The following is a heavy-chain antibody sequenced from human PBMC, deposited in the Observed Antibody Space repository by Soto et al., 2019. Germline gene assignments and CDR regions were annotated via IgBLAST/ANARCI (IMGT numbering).Heavy chain of an antibody. CDR3: AKLNGGNYYYYYGMDV. D-gene: IGHD3-16*01. J-gene: IGHJ6*02. Sequence: GGSLRLSCAASGFTFSSYAMSWVRQAPGKGLEWVSAISGSGGSTYYADSVKGRFTISRDNSKNTLYLQMNSLRAEDTAVYYCAKLNGGNYYYYYGMDVWGQGTTVTVSS. CDR2: ISGSGGST. CDR1: GFTFSSYA. V-gene: IGHV3-23*01.